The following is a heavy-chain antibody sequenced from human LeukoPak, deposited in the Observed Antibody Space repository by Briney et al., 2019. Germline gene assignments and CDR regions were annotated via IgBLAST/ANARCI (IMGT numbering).Heavy chain of an antibody. CDR2: MNPNSGNT. V-gene: IGHV1-8*03. CDR1: GYTFTSYD. D-gene: IGHD6-13*01. J-gene: IGHJ4*02. Sequence: ASVKVSCKASGYTFTSYDINWVRQATGQGLEWMGWMNPNSGNTGYAQKFQGRVTITRNTSISTAYMELSSLRSEDTAVYYCARERYSSSWIFDYWGQGTLVTVSS. CDR3: ARERYSSSWIFDY.